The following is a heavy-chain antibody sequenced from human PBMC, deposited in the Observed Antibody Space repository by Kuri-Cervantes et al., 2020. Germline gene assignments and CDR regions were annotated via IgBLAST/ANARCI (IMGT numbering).Heavy chain of an antibody. CDR3: ARDGGSSSGPGNYYFDY. V-gene: IGHV1-69*01. CDR1: GFTFSSYA. CDR2: IIPIFGTA. Sequence: KISCAASGFTFSSYAISWVRQAPGQGLEWMGGIIPIFGTANYAQKFQGRVTITADESTSTAYMELSSLRSEDTAVYYCARDGGSSSGPGNYYFDYWGQGTLVTVSS. D-gene: IGHD6-6*01. J-gene: IGHJ4*02.